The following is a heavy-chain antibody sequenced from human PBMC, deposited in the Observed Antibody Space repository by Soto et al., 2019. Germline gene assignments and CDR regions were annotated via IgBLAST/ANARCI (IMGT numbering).Heavy chain of an antibody. J-gene: IGHJ4*02. Sequence: PVGSLRLSGAASGFTFTRYSMNWVRQAPGKGLEWVSSISSTTNYIHYGDSMKGRFTISRDNAKNSLYLEMNSLRAEDTAVYYCARESEDLTSNFDYWGQGTLVTVSS. CDR1: GFTFTRYS. CDR2: ISSTTNYI. V-gene: IGHV3-21*06. CDR3: ARESEDLTSNFDY.